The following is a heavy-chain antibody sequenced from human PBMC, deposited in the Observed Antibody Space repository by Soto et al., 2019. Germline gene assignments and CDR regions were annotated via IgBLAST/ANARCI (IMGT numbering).Heavy chain of an antibody. Sequence: QVQLVESGGGVVQPGRSLRLSCAASGFTFSSYGMHWVRQAPGKGLEWVAVIWYDGSNKYYADSVKGRFTISRDNSKNTLYLEMNSLRAEDTAVYYCARDPRRGYSYGFSYYYYGMDVWGQGTTVTVSS. CDR3: ARDPRRGYSYGFSYYYYGMDV. CDR2: IWYDGSNK. V-gene: IGHV3-33*01. CDR1: GFTFSSYG. D-gene: IGHD5-18*01. J-gene: IGHJ6*02.